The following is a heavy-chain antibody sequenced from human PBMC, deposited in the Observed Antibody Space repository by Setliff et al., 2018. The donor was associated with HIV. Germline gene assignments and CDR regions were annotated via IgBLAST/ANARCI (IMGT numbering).Heavy chain of an antibody. CDR1: GFNFEDYA. CDR3: AKSDHFYYDNSGWMAYFQH. CDR2: ITWNSGFI. V-gene: IGHV3-9*01. Sequence: LRLSCAASGFNFEDYAMHWVRQGPGKGLEWVSGITWNSGFIAYADCVKGRFTISRDNAKNSLYLQMYSLRTEDTALYYCAKSDHFYYDNSGWMAYFQHWGQGTLVTVSS. J-gene: IGHJ1*01. D-gene: IGHD3-22*01.